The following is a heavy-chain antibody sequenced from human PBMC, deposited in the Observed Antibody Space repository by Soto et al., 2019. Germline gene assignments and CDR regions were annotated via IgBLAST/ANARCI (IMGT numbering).Heavy chain of an antibody. CDR1: GGTFSSYA. V-gene: IGHV1-69*01. Sequence: QVQLVQSGAEVKKPGSSVKVSCKASGGTFSSYAISWVRQAPGQGLEWMGGIIPIFGTANYAQKFQGRVTITTDESTSTAYIELSSLRSEDTAVYYCARTNSGYDANFDYWGQGTLVTVSS. J-gene: IGHJ4*02. D-gene: IGHD5-12*01. CDR2: IIPIFGTA. CDR3: ARTNSGYDANFDY.